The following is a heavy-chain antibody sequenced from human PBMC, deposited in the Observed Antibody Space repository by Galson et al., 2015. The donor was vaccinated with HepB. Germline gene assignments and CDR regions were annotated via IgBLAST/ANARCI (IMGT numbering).Heavy chain of an antibody. V-gene: IGHV3-23*01. J-gene: IGHJ6*02. Sequence: SLRLSCAASGFSFSNYAMSWVRQAPGKGLDWVSLISGSGNTHYADSVKGRFTISRGNSRNTVYLQMNSLRADDTAVYYCAKDHEILTGYLGVDGMGVWGQGTTVTVSS. CDR2: ISGSGNT. CDR1: GFSFSNYA. CDR3: AKDHEILTGYLGVDGMGV. D-gene: IGHD3-9*01.